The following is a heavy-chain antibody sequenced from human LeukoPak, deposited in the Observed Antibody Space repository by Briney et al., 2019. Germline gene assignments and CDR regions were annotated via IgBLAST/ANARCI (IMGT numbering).Heavy chain of an antibody. J-gene: IGHJ4*02. CDR1: GFTVSSTY. D-gene: IGHD4-17*01. CDR2: LYRDGST. CDR3: ARDQLTETTSG. Sequence: PGGSLRLSCAASGFTVSSTYMSCVRQAPGKGLEWVSVLYRDGSTYYADSVKGRFTISRDNSKNTLYLQMKSLRAEDTAVYYCARDQLTETTSGWGQGTLVTVSS. V-gene: IGHV3-53*01.